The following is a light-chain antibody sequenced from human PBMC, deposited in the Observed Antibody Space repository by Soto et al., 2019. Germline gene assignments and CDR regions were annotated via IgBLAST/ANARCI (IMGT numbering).Light chain of an antibody. V-gene: IGLV2-14*01. J-gene: IGLJ3*02. Sequence: QSVRRHPASVPGSPGHSITISCTGTSRDVGAYKYVSWYQQHPDKAPKLIIYAVTNRPSGVSNRFSGSKSGNTASLTISGLQAQEEADYYCMSYTTSTNWVFGGGTKVTAL. CDR1: SRDVGAYKY. CDR2: AVT. CDR3: MSYTTSTNWV.